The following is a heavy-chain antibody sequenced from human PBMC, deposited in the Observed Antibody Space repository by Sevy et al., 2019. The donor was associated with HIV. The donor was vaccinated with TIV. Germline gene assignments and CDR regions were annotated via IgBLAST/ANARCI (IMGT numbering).Heavy chain of an antibody. CDR3: ATTKDYYDSSGYPFDD. J-gene: IGHJ4*02. CDR2: FDPEDGDPEDGKT. D-gene: IGHD3-22*01. V-gene: IGHV1-24*01. CDR1: GYSLTKLA. Sequence: ASVKVSCKVSGYSLTKLAMHWVRQAPGKGAEWLGTFDPEDGDPEDGKTIYAQKFQDRVIMTEDTSTDTAYIELSSLPSEDTAMYYCATTKDYYDSSGYPFDDWGQGTLVTVSS.